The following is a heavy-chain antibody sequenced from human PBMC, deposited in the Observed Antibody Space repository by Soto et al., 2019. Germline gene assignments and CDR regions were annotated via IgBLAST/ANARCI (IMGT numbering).Heavy chain of an antibody. CDR1: GGSITNGYYY. CDR2: IYHSGRN. CDR3: ARWVEVSLDYFDS. D-gene: IGHD2-15*01. J-gene: IGHJ4*02. V-gene: IGHV4-31*01. Sequence: SETLSLTCTVSGGSITNGYYYWSWVRQNPGKGLEWIGHIYHSGRNYYRPSLKSQVTTSVDTSKSHFSLNLSSVTAVDTAVYYCARWVEVSLDYFDSWGQGTPVTVS.